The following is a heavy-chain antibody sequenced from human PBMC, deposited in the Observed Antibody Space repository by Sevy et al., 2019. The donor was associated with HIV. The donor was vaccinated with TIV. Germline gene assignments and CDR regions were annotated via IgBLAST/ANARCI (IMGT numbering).Heavy chain of an antibody. V-gene: IGHV1-69*13. CDR3: ARVRYYDFWSGSGGYYYYGMDV. D-gene: IGHD3-3*01. CDR2: IIPIFGTA. J-gene: IGHJ6*02. CDR1: GDTFSSYA. Sequence: ASVKVSCKASGDTFSSYAISWVRQAPGQGLEWMGGIIPIFGTANYAQKFQGRVTITADESTSTAYMELSSLRSEDTAVYYCARVRYYDFWSGSGGYYYYGMDVWGQGTTVTVSS.